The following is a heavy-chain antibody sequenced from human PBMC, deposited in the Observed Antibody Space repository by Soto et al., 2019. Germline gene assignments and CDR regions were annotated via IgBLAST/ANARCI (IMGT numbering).Heavy chain of an antibody. D-gene: IGHD6-19*01. V-gene: IGHV1-18*01. CDR3: ARGDSSIAVAGTENWFDP. J-gene: IGHJ5*02. CDR1: GYTFTSYG. Sequence: ASVKVSCKASGYTFTSYGISWVRQAPGRGLEWMGWISAYNGNTNYAQKLQGRVTMTTDTSTSTAYMELRSLRSDDTAVYYCARGDSSIAVAGTENWFDPWGQGTLVTVSS. CDR2: ISAYNGNT.